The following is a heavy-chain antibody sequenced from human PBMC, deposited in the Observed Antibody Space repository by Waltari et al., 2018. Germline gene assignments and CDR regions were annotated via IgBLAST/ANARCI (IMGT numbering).Heavy chain of an antibody. D-gene: IGHD3-16*01. CDR2: MNSDGSSI. V-gene: IGHV3-74*01. J-gene: IGHJ3*02. Sequence: EVQLVESGGGLVQPGGSLRLSCAASGFTFSNYLMHWVRHAPGKGLGWVSRMNSDGSSINYADSVKGRFIISRDNAKNTLYLQMNSLRAEDTAVYYCARVTLGAFDMWGQGTMVTVSS. CDR1: GFTFSNYL. CDR3: ARVTLGAFDM.